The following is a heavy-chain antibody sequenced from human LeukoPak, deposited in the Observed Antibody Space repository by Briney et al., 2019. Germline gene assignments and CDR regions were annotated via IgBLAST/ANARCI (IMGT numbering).Heavy chain of an antibody. CDR2: IRYDESDK. Sequence: GGSLRLSCAASGFTFSRYGMHWVRQAPGKGLEWAAFIRYDESDKKYKDSVKGRFTVSKDNSKNTLSLQMHSLRVEDTAVYYCATHYYASGNYYNPIFYWGQGALVTVSS. D-gene: IGHD3-10*01. V-gene: IGHV3-30*02. CDR1: GFTFSRYG. J-gene: IGHJ4*02. CDR3: ATHYYASGNYYNPIFY.